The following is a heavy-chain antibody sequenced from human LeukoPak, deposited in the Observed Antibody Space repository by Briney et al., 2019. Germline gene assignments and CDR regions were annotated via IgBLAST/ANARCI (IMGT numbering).Heavy chain of an antibody. CDR2: ISGSGGST. Sequence: GGSLRLSCAASGFTFSSYAMSWVRQAPGKGLEWVSAISGSGGSTYYADSVKGRFTISRDNSKNTLYLQMNSLRAEDTAVYYCAKDPVYSGYDYGWVDYRGQGTLVTVSS. CDR1: GFTFSSYA. CDR3: AKDPVYSGYDYGWVDY. J-gene: IGHJ4*02. V-gene: IGHV3-23*01. D-gene: IGHD5-12*01.